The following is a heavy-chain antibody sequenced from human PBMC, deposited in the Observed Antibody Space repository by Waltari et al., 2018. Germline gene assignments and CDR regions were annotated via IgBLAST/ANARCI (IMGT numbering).Heavy chain of an antibody. CDR2: IYYSGST. CDR1: GGSISSYY. J-gene: IGHJ4*02. D-gene: IGHD2-2*01. V-gene: IGHV4-59*01. CDR3: ARNPYPPTLYFDY. Sequence: QVQLQESGPGLVKPSETLSLTCTVSGGSISSYYWSWIRQPPGKGLEWIGYIYYSGSTNYNPSLKSRVTISVDTSKNQFSLKLSSVTAADTAVYYCARNPYPPTLYFDYWGQGNPGHRLL.